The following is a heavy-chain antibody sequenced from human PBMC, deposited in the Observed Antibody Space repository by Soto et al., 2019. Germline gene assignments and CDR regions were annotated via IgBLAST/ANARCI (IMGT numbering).Heavy chain of an antibody. CDR2: ISGSGGST. D-gene: IGHD1-26*01. Sequence: LRLSCAASGFTFSSYAMSWVRQAPGKGLEWVSAISGSGGSTYYADSVKGRFTISRDNSKNTLYLQMNSLRAEDTAVYYCAKTRGSYGGYFDYWGQGTLVTVSS. V-gene: IGHV3-23*01. J-gene: IGHJ4*02. CDR1: GFTFSSYA. CDR3: AKTRGSYGGYFDY.